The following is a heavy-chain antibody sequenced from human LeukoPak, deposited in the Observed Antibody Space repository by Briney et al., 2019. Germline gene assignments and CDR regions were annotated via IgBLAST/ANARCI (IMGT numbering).Heavy chain of an antibody. Sequence: GGSLRLSCAASGFTFRSYTMNWVRQAPGKGLEWVSGISWNSGSIGYADSVKGRFTISRDNAKNSLYLQMNSLRAEDMALYYCAKGSSGWYYYFDYWGQGTLVTVSS. V-gene: IGHV3-9*03. CDR3: AKGSSGWYYYFDY. D-gene: IGHD6-19*01. CDR1: GFTFRSYT. J-gene: IGHJ4*02. CDR2: ISWNSGSI.